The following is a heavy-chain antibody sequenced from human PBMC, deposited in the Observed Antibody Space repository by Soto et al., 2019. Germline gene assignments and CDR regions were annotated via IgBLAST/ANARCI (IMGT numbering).Heavy chain of an antibody. CDR3: ARGKQQLDYYYYYGMDV. V-gene: IGHV1-69*01. Sequence: QVQLVQSGAEVKKPGSSVKVSCKASGGTFSSYAISWVRQAPGQGLEWMGGIIPIFGTANYAQKFQGRVTNTADQSTSPAYMELSSLRSEDTAVYYCARGKQQLDYYYYYGMDVWGQGTTVTVSS. CDR1: GGTFSSYA. CDR2: IIPIFGTA. J-gene: IGHJ6*02. D-gene: IGHD6-13*01.